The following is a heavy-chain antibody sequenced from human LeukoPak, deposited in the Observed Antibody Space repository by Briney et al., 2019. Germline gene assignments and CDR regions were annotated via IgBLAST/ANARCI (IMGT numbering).Heavy chain of an antibody. D-gene: IGHD5-18*01. CDR3: ARVWDGYSGEDY. Sequence: PGGSLRLSCAASGFTFSNYNMIWVRQAPGKGLESVSYISSSGSIMHYADTVRGRFTISRANAKKSLYLQMNSLRAEDTAVYYCARVWDGYSGEDYWGQGTLVTVSS. CDR2: ISSSGSIM. V-gene: IGHV3-48*01. CDR1: GFTFSNYN. J-gene: IGHJ4*02.